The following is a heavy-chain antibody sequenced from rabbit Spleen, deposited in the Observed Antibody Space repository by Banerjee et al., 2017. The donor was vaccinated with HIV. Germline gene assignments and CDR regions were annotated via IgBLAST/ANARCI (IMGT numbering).Heavy chain of an antibody. Sequence: SLEESGGDLVKPGASLTLTCTASGFSFSYRQVMCWVRQVPGKGLEWIACINTATGKPVYASWAKGRFTISKTSSTTVTLQMTSLTAADTATYFCARDLVGVIGWNFYLWGPGTLVTVS. CDR2: INTATGKP. CDR1: GFSFSYRQV. CDR3: ARDLVGVIGWNFYL. J-gene: IGHJ4*01. D-gene: IGHD1-1*01. V-gene: IGHV1S40*01.